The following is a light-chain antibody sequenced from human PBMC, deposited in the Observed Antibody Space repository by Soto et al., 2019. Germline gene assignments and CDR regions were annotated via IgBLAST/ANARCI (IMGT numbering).Light chain of an antibody. CDR3: SSYTSSSTPLV. Sequence: QSALTQPASVSGSPGQSITISCTGTSSDVGGYNHVSWYQQHPGKAPKLMIYDVTNRPSGVSNRFSGSKSGNTASLTTSGLQAEDEADYYCSSYTSSSTPLVFGGGTKLTVL. CDR2: DVT. J-gene: IGLJ3*02. V-gene: IGLV2-14*01. CDR1: SSDVGGYNH.